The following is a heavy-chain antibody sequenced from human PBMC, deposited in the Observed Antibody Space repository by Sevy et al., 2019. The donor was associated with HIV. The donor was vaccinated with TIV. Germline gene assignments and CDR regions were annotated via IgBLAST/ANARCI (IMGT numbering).Heavy chain of an antibody. CDR1: GGTFSSYA. Sequence: ASVKVSCKASGGTFSSYAISWVRQAPGQGLEWMGGIIPILGIANYAQKFQGRVTITADKSTSTAYMELSSLRSEDTAVYYCARGGPDELKRLYNWFDPWGQGTLVTVSS. J-gene: IGHJ5*02. CDR3: ARGGPDELKRLYNWFDP. D-gene: IGHD1-26*01. CDR2: IIPILGIA. V-gene: IGHV1-69*10.